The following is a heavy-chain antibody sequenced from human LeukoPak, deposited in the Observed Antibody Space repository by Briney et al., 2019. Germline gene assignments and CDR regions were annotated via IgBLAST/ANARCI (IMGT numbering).Heavy chain of an antibody. CDR1: GDSISSGSW. Sequence: SGTLSLTCTVSGDSISSGSWWSWVRQPPGKGLEWIGEVYHTGSTKYSPSLKSRVTISVDTSKNQFSPKVSSVTAADTAVYYCAREVIVGATGYYYYGMDVWGQGTTVTVSS. D-gene: IGHD1-26*01. CDR2: VYHTGST. CDR3: AREVIVGATGYYYYGMDV. J-gene: IGHJ6*02. V-gene: IGHV4-4*02.